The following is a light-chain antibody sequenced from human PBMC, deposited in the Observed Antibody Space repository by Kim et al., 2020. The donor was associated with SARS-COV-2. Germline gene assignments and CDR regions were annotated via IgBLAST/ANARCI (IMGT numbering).Light chain of an antibody. CDR3: SSSTSANTYL. CDR1: SSDVGGQIY. Sequence: QSALTQPASVSGSPGQTVTISCTGTSSDVGGQIYVSWYQQHPDKAPKLVIYDVTKRPPGVSDRFSGSKSGNTASLTISGLQSEDDADYYCSSSTSANTYLFGTGTKVTVL. J-gene: IGLJ1*01. CDR2: DVT. V-gene: IGLV2-14*01.